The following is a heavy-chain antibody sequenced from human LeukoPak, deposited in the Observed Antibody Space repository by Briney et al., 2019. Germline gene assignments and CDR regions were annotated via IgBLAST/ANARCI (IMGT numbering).Heavy chain of an antibody. CDR3: AEYCSSTSCSTTYAFDI. D-gene: IGHD2-2*01. V-gene: IGHV4-34*01. CDR2: INHSGST. J-gene: IGHJ3*02. Sequence: SETLSLTCAVYGGSFSGYYWSWIRQPPGKGLEWIGEINHSGSTNYNPSLKSRVTISVDTSKNQFSLKLSSVTAADTAVYYCAEYCSSTSCSTTYAFDIWGQGTMVTVSS. CDR1: GGSFSGYY.